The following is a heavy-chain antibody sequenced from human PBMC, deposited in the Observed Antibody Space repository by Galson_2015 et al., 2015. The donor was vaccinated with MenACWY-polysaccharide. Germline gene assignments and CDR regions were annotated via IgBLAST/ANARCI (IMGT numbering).Heavy chain of an antibody. D-gene: IGHD2-2*02. CDR1: GFTFSSYV. Sequence: SLRLSCAASGFTFSSYVMTWVRQAPGKGLEWVSGVRGRGGTTDYANSVKGRFTISRDNSRGPDYFQMNSLRAEDTAVYYCATVPSAILGLNDYYYYGLEVWGQGTTVTVSS. J-gene: IGHJ6*02. V-gene: IGHV3-23*01. CDR2: VRGRGGTT. CDR3: ATVPSAILGLNDYYYYGLEV.